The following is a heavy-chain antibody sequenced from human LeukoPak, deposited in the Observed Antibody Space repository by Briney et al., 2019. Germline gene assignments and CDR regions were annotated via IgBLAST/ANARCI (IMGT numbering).Heavy chain of an antibody. Sequence: ASVKVSCKASGYTFINYGVTWVRQAPGQGLEWMGWISASNGNTNYAQKLQGRVTMTTETSTSTAYMELRSLRSDDTAVYYCARVLSRGYSGYDYRLGYWGQGTLVTVSS. D-gene: IGHD5-12*01. CDR2: ISASNGNT. CDR3: ARVLSRGYSGYDYRLGY. CDR1: GYTFINYG. V-gene: IGHV1-18*01. J-gene: IGHJ4*02.